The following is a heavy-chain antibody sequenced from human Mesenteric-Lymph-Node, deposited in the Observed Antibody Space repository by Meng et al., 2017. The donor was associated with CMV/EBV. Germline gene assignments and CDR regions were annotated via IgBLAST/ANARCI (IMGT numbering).Heavy chain of an antibody. J-gene: IGHJ4*02. V-gene: IGHV1-46*02. CDR3: ARDSAVVPAAIDYFDY. D-gene: IGHD2-2*02. CDR1: YTFNSYY. CDR2: INPSGGST. Sequence: YTFNSYYMHWVRQAPGQGLEWMGIINPSGGSTSYAQKFQGRVTMTRDTSTSTVYMELSSLRSEDTAVYYCARDSAVVPAAIDYFDYWGQGTLVTVSS.